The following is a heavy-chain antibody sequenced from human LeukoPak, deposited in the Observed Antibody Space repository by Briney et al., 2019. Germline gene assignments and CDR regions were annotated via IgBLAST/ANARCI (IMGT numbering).Heavy chain of an antibody. V-gene: IGHV1-2*02. Sequence: ASVKVSCKASGYTFTSYDINWVRQATGQGLEWMGWIHPTSGDTKYAQKFQGRVTMTSDPSTTTAYMELSRLRSDDTAVYYCARETGGRGSYYDYWGQGTLVTVSS. D-gene: IGHD1-26*01. CDR1: GYTFTSYD. CDR3: ARETGGRGSYYDY. CDR2: IHPTSGDT. J-gene: IGHJ4*02.